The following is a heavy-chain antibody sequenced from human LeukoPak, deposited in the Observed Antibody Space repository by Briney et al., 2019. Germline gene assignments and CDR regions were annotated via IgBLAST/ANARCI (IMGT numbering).Heavy chain of an antibody. CDR1: GFTFSSYA. Sequence: GGSLRLSCAASGFTFSSYAMHWVRQAAGKGLEWVAIISYDGSNKDYADSVKGRFTISRDNSKNTLYVQMNSLRPEDTAVYYCAKDWAGPGYNHGTYFDYWGQGTPVTVSS. V-gene: IGHV3-30*18. D-gene: IGHD5-18*01. CDR3: AKDWAGPGYNHGTYFDY. J-gene: IGHJ4*02. CDR2: ISYDGSNK.